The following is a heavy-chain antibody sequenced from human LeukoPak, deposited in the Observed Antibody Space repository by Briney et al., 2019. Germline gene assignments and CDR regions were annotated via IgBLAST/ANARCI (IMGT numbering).Heavy chain of an antibody. CDR1: GFTFSSYG. V-gene: IGHV3-30*02. CDR2: IRYDGSNK. Sequence: GGSLRLSCAASGFTFSSYGMHWVRQAPGKGLEWVAFIRYDGSNKYYADSVKGRFTISRDNSKNTLYLQMNSLRAEDTAVYYCAKAGGSGGSCYSLGGYWGQGTLATVSS. CDR3: AKAGGSGGSCYSLGGY. J-gene: IGHJ4*02. D-gene: IGHD2-15*01.